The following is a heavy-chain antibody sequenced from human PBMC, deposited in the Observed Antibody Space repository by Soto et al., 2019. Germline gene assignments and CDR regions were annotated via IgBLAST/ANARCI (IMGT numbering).Heavy chain of an antibody. D-gene: IGHD5-12*01. J-gene: IGHJ6*02. CDR2: ISTSSTYM. CDR3: ARDLRSYYGMDV. CDR1: GFTLSTYN. V-gene: IGHV3-21*01. Sequence: PGGSLRLSCAASGFTLSTYNMNWVRQAPGKGLEWVSSISTSSTYMYYADSVKGRFTISRDNAKNSLFLQMNSLRAEDTAVYYCARDLRSYYGMDVWGQGTTVTVSS.